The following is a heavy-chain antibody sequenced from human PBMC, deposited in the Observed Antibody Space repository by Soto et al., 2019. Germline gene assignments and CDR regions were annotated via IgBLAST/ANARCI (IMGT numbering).Heavy chain of an antibody. D-gene: IGHD5-18*01. CDR1: GYTFTNYG. V-gene: IGHV1-18*01. J-gene: IGHJ6*02. CDR3: ARDGVDTATGYYYGMDV. Sequence: QVQLVQSGAEVKKPGASVKVSCKASGYTFTNYGISWGRQAPGQGLEWMGWLSAYNGNTNYAQKLQGRVTMTTDTSTSTAYMELRSLRSADTAVYYCARDGVDTATGYYYGMDVWGQGTTVTVSS. CDR2: LSAYNGNT.